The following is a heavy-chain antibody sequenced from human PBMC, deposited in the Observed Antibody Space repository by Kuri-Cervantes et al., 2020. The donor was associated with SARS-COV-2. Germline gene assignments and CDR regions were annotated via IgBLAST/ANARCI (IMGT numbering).Heavy chain of an antibody. Sequence: ASVKVSCKASGYTFTSYYMHWVRQAPGQGLEWMGTINPSGGSTSYADSVKGRFTISRDNAKNTLYLQMNSLRAEDTAVYYCARGYDSSGYSLDYWGQGTLVTVSS. CDR3: ARGYDSSGYSLDY. J-gene: IGHJ4*02. CDR1: GYTFTSYY. D-gene: IGHD3-22*01. V-gene: IGHV1-46*04. CDR2: INPSGGST.